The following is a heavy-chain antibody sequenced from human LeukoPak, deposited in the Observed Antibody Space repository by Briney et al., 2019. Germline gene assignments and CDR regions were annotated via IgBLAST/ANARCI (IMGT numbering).Heavy chain of an antibody. V-gene: IGHV3-9*03. CDR3: AKGNGFDP. Sequence: GGSLRLSCAASGFTFDDYAMHWVRQAPGKGLEWVSGISWNSGSIGYADSVKGRFTISRDNAKNSLYLQMNSLRAEDMALYYCAKGNGFDPWGQGTLVTVSS. CDR1: GFTFDDYA. CDR2: ISWNSGSI. J-gene: IGHJ5*02.